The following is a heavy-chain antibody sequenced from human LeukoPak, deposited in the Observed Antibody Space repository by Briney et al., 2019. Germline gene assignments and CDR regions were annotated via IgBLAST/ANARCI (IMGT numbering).Heavy chain of an antibody. J-gene: IGHJ6*03. CDR3: ARARSGVRGVNYYYYYYYMDV. CDR2: TNHSGST. V-gene: IGHV4-34*01. CDR1: GGSFSGYY. Sequence: SETLSLTCAVYGGSFSGYYWSWVRQPPGKGREWIGETNHSGSTNYNPSLKRRVTISVDTSKKQFSLKRSGVNAGERGVFYCARARSGVRGVNYYYYYYYMDVWGKGTTVTVSS. D-gene: IGHD3-10*01.